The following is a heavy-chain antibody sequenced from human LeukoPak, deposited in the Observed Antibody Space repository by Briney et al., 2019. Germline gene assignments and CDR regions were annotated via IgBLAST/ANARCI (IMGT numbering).Heavy chain of an antibody. CDR3: ARGVNSGYFDY. Sequence: ASETLSLTCTVSGGSISSYYWTWIRQPPGKGLEWIGYIYYSGSTNYNPSLKSRVTISVDTSKNQFSLKLASVTAADTAVYYCARGVNSGYFDYCGQGTLVTVSS. CDR1: GGSISSYY. J-gene: IGHJ4*02. CDR2: IYYSGST. V-gene: IGHV4-59*01. D-gene: IGHD1-26*01.